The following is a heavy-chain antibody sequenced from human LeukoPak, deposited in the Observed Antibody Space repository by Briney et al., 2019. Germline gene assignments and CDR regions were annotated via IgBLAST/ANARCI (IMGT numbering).Heavy chain of an antibody. CDR3: ATAGGTFDY. CDR2: IYTSVTT. J-gene: IGHJ4*02. CDR1: GGSISSGSYD. Sequence: SETLSLTCTVSGGSISSGSYDWSWIRQPAGKGLEWIGRIYTSVTTNYNPSLRSRVTMSVDTSKNQFSLRLSSVTAADTAVYYCATAGGTFDYRGQGNLVIASS. D-gene: IGHD3-16*01. V-gene: IGHV4-61*02.